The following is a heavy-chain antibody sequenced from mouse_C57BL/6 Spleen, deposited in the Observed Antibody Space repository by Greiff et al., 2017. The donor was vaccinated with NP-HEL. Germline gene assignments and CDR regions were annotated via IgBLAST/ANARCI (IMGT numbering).Heavy chain of an antibody. V-gene: IGHV1-80*01. J-gene: IGHJ2*01. Sequence: QVHVKQSGAELVKPGASVKISCKASGYAFSSYWMNWVKQRPGKGLEWIGQIYPGDGDTNYNGKFKGKATLTADKSSSTAYMQLSSLTSEDSAVYFCARWGIYYGNYFDYWGQGTTLTVSS. CDR3: ARWGIYYGNYFDY. CDR2: IYPGDGDT. CDR1: GYAFSSYW. D-gene: IGHD2-1*01.